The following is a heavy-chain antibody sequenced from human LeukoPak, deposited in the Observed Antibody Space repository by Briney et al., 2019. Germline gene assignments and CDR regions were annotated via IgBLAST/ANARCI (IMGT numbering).Heavy chain of an antibody. D-gene: IGHD4-23*01. CDR3: ARDADYGGNSYYYYYYMDV. Sequence: ASVKVSCKASGYTFTGYYMHWVRQAPGQGLEWMGWINPNSGGTNCAQKFQGRVTMTRDTSISTAYMELSRLRSDDTAVYYCARDADYGGNSYYYYYYMDVWGKGTTVTVSS. CDR1: GYTFTGYY. J-gene: IGHJ6*03. V-gene: IGHV1-2*02. CDR2: INPNSGGT.